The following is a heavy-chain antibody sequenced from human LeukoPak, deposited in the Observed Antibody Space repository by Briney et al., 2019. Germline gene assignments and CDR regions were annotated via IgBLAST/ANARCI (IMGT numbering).Heavy chain of an antibody. Sequence: SETLSLTCSVSDGSINSYYWSWIRQPPGKGLEWIGEINHSGSTNYNPSLKSRVTISVDTSKNQFSLKLSSVTAADTAVYYCARGTIGIAAAGISYYYYGMDVWGQGTTVTVSS. CDR2: INHSGST. J-gene: IGHJ6*02. CDR3: ARGTIGIAAAGISYYYYGMDV. V-gene: IGHV4-34*01. CDR1: DGSINSYY. D-gene: IGHD6-13*01.